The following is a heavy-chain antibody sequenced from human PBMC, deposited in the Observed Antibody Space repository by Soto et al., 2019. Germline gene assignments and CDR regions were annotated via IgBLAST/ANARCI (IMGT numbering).Heavy chain of an antibody. Sequence: SETLSLTCAVYGGSLSGYYWSWIRQPPGKGLEWIGEINHSGSTNYNPSLKSRVTISVDTSKNQFSLKLSSVTAADTAVYYCAKISSTSCYAIDYWGQGTLVTVSS. CDR2: INHSGST. J-gene: IGHJ4*02. D-gene: IGHD2-2*01. CDR1: GGSLSGYY. V-gene: IGHV4-34*01. CDR3: AKISSTSCYAIDY.